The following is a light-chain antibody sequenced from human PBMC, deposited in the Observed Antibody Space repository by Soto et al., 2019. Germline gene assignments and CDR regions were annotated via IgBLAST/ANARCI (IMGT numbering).Light chain of an antibody. Sequence: DIQMTQSPSSLSASVGDRVTITCRASQSISSYLNWYQQKPGKAPKLLIYAAFSLQSGVPSRFSGSGSGTDFTVTISSLQPEDFATYYCQQRYSTPFTFGPGNKVDI. CDR2: AAF. J-gene: IGKJ3*01. V-gene: IGKV1-39*01. CDR3: QQRYSTPFT. CDR1: QSISSY.